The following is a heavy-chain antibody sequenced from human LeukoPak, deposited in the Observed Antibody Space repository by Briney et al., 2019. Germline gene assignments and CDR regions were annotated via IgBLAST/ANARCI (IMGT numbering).Heavy chain of an antibody. CDR3: ARSGRDSAGIHS. CDR1: GGSLSSSLSY. J-gene: IGHJ5*01. CDR2: VFYSGTT. Sequence: SETLPPTSTVSGGSLSSSLSYWGWIRQPPGKGLEGIGNVFYSGTTNYSPSLKSRVTISVDTSKSQFSLKLSSVTAADKAINSCARSGRDSAGIHSGSQGTLVTVSS. V-gene: IGHV4-39*01. D-gene: IGHD2-21*02.